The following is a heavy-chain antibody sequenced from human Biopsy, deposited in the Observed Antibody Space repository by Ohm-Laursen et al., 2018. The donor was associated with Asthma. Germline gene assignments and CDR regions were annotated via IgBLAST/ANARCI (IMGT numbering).Heavy chain of an antibody. CDR2: IKHDGTEK. V-gene: IGHV3-7*01. CDR3: ARTFHFWSPYHAEHYQL. J-gene: IGHJ1*01. CDR1: GFTFGDYR. D-gene: IGHD3-3*02. Sequence: GSLSLSCAASGFTFGDYRMSCVRQVPGKGLERGANIKHDGTEKNHVDSLKGRFTISRDNAKNSLYLQMNSLRAEDTAVYYCARTFHFWSPYHAEHYQLWGQGTLVTVPS.